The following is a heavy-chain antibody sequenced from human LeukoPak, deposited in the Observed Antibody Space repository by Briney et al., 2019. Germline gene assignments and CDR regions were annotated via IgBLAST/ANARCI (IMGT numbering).Heavy chain of an antibody. CDR3: AKDLMVIIVSGVCDI. D-gene: IGHD3-3*01. J-gene: IGHJ3*02. V-gene: IGHV3-23*01. CDR1: GFTFSNYA. CDR2: ISSSGGNT. Sequence: PGGSLRLSCAASGFTFSNYAMSWVRQAPGKGLEWVSAISSSGGNTYYADSVKGRFIISRDNSKNTFYLQMNSLRAEDTAVYYCAKDLMVIIVSGVCDIWGQGTMVTVSS.